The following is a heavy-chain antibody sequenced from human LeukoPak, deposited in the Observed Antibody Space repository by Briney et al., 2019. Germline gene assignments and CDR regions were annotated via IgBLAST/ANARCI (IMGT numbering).Heavy chain of an antibody. D-gene: IGHD3-3*02. CDR3: ARVSIRGAYYYYYMDV. J-gene: IGHJ6*03. CDR2: INWNGGST. CDR1: GFTFDDYG. V-gene: IGHV3-20*04. Sequence: GGSLRLSCAASGFTFDDYGMSWVRQAPGKGLEWVSGINWNGGSTGYVDSVKGRFTISRDNAKNSLYLQMNSLRAEDTALYYCARVSIRGAYYYYYMDVWGKGTTVTVSS.